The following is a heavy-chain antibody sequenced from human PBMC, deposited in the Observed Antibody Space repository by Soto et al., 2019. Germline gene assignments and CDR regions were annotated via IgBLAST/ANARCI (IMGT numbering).Heavy chain of an antibody. Sequence: ASVKVSCKASGGTFSSYTISWVRQAPGQGLEWMGRIIPILGIANYAQKFQGRVTITADKSTSTAYMELSSLRSEDTAVYYCARAPIAVAGYFDYWGQGTLVTVSS. J-gene: IGHJ4*02. V-gene: IGHV1-69*02. CDR1: GGTFSSYT. CDR2: IIPILGIA. CDR3: ARAPIAVAGYFDY. D-gene: IGHD6-19*01.